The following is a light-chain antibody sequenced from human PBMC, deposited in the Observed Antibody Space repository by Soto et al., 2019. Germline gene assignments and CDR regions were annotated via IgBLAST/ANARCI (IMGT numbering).Light chain of an antibody. J-gene: IGLJ1*01. CDR1: ITDVGGYNF. V-gene: IGLV2-14*01. CDR3: SSYTGTNTRV. CDR2: EVT. Sequence: QSALTQPASASGSPGQSITISCTGTITDVGGYNFVSWYQQYPGKASKLMIYEVTNRPSGVSNRFSGSKSGNTASLTISGLQAEDEADYYCSSYTGTNTRVFGTGTKVTVL.